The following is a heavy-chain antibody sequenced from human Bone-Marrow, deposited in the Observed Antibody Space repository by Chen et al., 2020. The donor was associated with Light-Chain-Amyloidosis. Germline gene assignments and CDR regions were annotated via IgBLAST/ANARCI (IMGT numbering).Heavy chain of an antibody. CDR1: GGSISSYY. J-gene: IGHJ5*02. V-gene: IGHV4-59*01. CDR3: AGERYYGSGKGWFDP. Sequence: QVQLQESGPGLVKPSETLSLTCTVSGGSISSYYWSWIRQPPGKGLEWIGYIYYSGSTNYNPSLKSRVTISVDTSKNQFSLKLSSVTAADTAVYYCAGERYYGSGKGWFDPWGQGTLVTVSS. CDR2: IYYSGST. D-gene: IGHD3-10*01.